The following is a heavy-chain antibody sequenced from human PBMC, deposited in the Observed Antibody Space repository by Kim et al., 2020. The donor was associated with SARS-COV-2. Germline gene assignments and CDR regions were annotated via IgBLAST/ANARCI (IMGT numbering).Heavy chain of an antibody. J-gene: IGHJ4*02. CDR1: GGSISSSSYY. D-gene: IGHD2-21*01. CDR2: NYDSRST. Sequence: SETLSLTCTVSGGSISSSSYYWGWLRQPPGKGREGIGSNYDSRSTYYTPTLKSLVTVSVATSKNQFTLKPRPVTAADTAVYYCASFPHIVVVDSWGQGTLVTVSS. CDR3: ASFPHIVVVDS. V-gene: IGHV4-39*01.